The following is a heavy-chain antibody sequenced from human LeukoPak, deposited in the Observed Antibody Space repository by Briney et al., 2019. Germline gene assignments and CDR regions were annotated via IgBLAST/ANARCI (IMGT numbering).Heavy chain of an antibody. Sequence: GGSLRLSCAASGFTVSSNYMSWVRQAPGKGLEWVSVIYSGGSTYYADSVKGRFTISRDNSKNTLYLQMNSLRAEDTAVYYCGSTGAAAQAFDIWGQGTMVTVSS. D-gene: IGHD6-13*01. V-gene: IGHV3-53*05. CDR2: IYSGGST. J-gene: IGHJ3*02. CDR1: GFTVSSNY. CDR3: GSTGAAAQAFDI.